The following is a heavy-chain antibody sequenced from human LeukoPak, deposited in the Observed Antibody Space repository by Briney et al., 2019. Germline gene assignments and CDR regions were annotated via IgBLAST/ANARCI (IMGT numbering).Heavy chain of an antibody. Sequence: PGGSLRLSCAASGFTFSTYGMSWVRQAPGKGLEWVSAIRGRDSNTYYADSVQGRFTISRDNSKNTLFLQMNSLRAEDTAVYYCAKRSDYGVNGNYFDYWGQGTPVTVSS. D-gene: IGHD4-23*01. V-gene: IGHV3-23*01. CDR2: IRGRDSNT. CDR3: AKRSDYGVNGNYFDY. CDR1: GFTFSTYG. J-gene: IGHJ4*02.